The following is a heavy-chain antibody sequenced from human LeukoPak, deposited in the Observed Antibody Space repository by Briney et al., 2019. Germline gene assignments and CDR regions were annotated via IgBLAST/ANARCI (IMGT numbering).Heavy chain of an antibody. CDR3: AKDCGRAFDY. D-gene: IGHD2-15*01. CDR2: ISYDGSNK. V-gene: IGHV3-30*18. Sequence: GRSLRLSCAASGFTFSSYGMPWVRQAPGKGLEWVAVISYDGSNKYYADSVKGRFTISRDNSKNTLYLQMNSLRAEDTAVYYCAKDCGRAFDYWGQGTLVTVSS. CDR1: GFTFSSYG. J-gene: IGHJ4*02.